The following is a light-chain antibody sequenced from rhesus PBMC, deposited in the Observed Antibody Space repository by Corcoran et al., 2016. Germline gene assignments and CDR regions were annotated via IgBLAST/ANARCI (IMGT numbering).Light chain of an antibody. CDR2: AAT. V-gene: IGKV1-28*02. Sequence: DIQMTQSPSSLSASVGDTVTITCRASQGISSYLNWFQQKPGKAPKLLIYAATTLQSGVPSRFIGSGAGTDFTLTISSLQPEDFATYYFQQYKSYPLTFGGGTKVEIK. J-gene: IGKJ4*01. CDR1: QGISSY. CDR3: QQYKSYPLT.